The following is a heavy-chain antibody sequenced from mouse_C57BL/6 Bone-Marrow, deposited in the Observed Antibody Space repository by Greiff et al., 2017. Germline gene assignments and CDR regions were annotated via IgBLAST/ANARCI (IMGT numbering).Heavy chain of an antibody. D-gene: IGHD2-4*01. Sequence: EVQGVESGGDLVKPGGSLKLSCAASGFTFSSYGMSWVRQTPDKRLEWVATISSGGSYTYYPDSVKGRFTISRDNAKNTLYMQMSSLKSEDTAMYYCARLIYDDYGEGFAYWGQGTLVTVSA. CDR3: ARLIYDDYGEGFAY. V-gene: IGHV5-6*01. CDR2: ISSGGSYT. CDR1: GFTFSSYG. J-gene: IGHJ3*01.